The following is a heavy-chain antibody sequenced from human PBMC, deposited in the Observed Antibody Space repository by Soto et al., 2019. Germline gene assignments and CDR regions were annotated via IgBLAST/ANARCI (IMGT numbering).Heavy chain of an antibody. V-gene: IGHV3-30-3*01. J-gene: IGHJ4*02. Sequence: QVQLVGSGGGVVQPGRSLRLSCAASGFSFSRHAMHWVRQAPGKGLEWVAVIAYDGINKYYADSVKGRFTISRDNSKDTLYLQMDSLRNEDTALYYCAKALLTLGGSQSSYFDYWGQGAPVTVTS. CDR1: GFSFSRHA. CDR3: AKALLTLGGSQSSYFDY. D-gene: IGHD3-16*01. CDR2: IAYDGINK.